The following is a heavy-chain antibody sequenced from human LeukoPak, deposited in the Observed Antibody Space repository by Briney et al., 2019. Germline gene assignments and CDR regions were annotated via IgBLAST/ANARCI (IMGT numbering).Heavy chain of an antibody. D-gene: IGHD4-17*01. V-gene: IGHV4-34*01. J-gene: IGHJ5*02. CDR1: GGSFSGYY. CDR3: ARTYTVSGNWFDP. CDR2: INHSGST. Sequence: SETLSLTCAVYGGSFSGYYWSWIRQPPGKGLEWIGEINHSGSTNYNPSLKSRVTISVDTSKNQFSLKLSSVTAADTAVYYCARTYTVSGNWFDPWGQGTLVTVSS.